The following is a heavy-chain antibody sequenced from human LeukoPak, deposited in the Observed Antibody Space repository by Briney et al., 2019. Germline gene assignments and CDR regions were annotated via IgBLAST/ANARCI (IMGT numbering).Heavy chain of an antibody. Sequence: SETLSLACTVSGGSISSYYWSWIRQPPGKGLEWIGYIYYSGSTNYNPSLKSRVTISVDTSKNQFSLKLSSVTAADTAVYYCARPSYSHWNDAFDIWGQGTMVTVSS. J-gene: IGHJ3*02. D-gene: IGHD1-1*01. V-gene: IGHV4-59*08. CDR3: ARPSYSHWNDAFDI. CDR1: GGSISSYY. CDR2: IYYSGST.